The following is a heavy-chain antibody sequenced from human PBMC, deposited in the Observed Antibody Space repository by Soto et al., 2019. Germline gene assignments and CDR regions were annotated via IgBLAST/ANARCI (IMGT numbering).Heavy chain of an antibody. CDR3: AKTVGGYDFWSGYAYY. J-gene: IGHJ4*02. Sequence: LSLTCTVSGGSISSSSYYWGWIRQPPGKGLEWIGSIYYSGSTYYNPSLKSRVTISVDTSKNQFSLKLSSVTAADTAVYYCAKTVGGYDFWSGYAYYWGQGTLVTVSS. V-gene: IGHV4-39*01. CDR1: GGSISSSSYY. D-gene: IGHD3-3*01. CDR2: IYYSGST.